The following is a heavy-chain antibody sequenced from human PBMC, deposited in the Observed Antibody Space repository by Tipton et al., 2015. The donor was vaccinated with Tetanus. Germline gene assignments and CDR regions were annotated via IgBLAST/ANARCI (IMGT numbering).Heavy chain of an antibody. CDR2: IYYSGST. Sequence: TLSLTCTVSGGSISSGGYYWSWIRQHPGKGLEWIGYIYYSGSTYYNPSLKSRVTISVDTSKNQFSLKLSSVAAADTAVYYYARAVPAAKSFDYWGQGTLVTVSS. D-gene: IGHD2-2*01. CDR1: GGSISSGGYY. CDR3: ARAVPAAKSFDY. J-gene: IGHJ4*02. V-gene: IGHV4-31*03.